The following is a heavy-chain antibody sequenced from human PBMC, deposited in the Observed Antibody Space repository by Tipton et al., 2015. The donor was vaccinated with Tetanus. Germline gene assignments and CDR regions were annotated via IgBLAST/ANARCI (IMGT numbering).Heavy chain of an antibody. CDR2: IYFSGST. V-gene: IGHV4-39*01. CDR3: AKLFRVRARGITMVVVVPPGYFDY. Sequence: TLSLTCTVSGASISNSSSYWGWIRQSPGKGLEWIGNIYFSGSTYCNPSLKSRVTISVDTSKNQFSLRLNSVTAADTAVYYCAKLFRVRARGITMVVVVPPGYFDYWGQGTLVTVSS. CDR1: GASISNSSSY. D-gene: IGHD3-22*01. J-gene: IGHJ4*02.